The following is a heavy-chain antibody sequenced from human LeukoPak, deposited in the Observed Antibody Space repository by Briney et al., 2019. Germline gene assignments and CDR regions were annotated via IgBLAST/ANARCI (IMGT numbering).Heavy chain of an antibody. J-gene: IGHJ3*02. D-gene: IGHD6-13*01. CDR1: X. V-gene: IGHV4-34*01. Sequence: XWXXXRQPPGKGLEWIGEINHSGSTNYNPSLKSRVTISVDTSKNQFSLKLSSVTAADTAVYYCARAAAAGDRKDAFDIWGQGTMVTVSS. CDR2: INHSGST. CDR3: ARAAAAGDRKDAFDI.